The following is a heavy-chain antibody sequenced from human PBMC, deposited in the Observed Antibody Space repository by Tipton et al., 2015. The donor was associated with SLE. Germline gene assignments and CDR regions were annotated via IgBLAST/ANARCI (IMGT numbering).Heavy chain of an antibody. Sequence: TLSLTCAVYGGSFSGYYWSWIRQPPGKGLEWIGEINHSGSTNYNPSLKSRVTISVDTSKNQFSLKLNSVTAADTAVYYCARHVWANWGFGYWGQGTLVTVSS. V-gene: IGHV4-34*01. CDR3: ARHVWANWGFGY. D-gene: IGHD7-27*01. CDR1: GGSFSGYY. CDR2: INHSGST. J-gene: IGHJ4*02.